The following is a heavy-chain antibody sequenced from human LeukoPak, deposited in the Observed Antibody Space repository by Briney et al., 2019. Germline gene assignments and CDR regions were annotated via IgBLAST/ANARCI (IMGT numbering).Heavy chain of an antibody. CDR3: AREIYY. J-gene: IGHJ4*02. CDR2: IYYSGST. Sequence: SETLSLTCAVYGGSFSGYYWSWIRQPPGKGLEWIGSIYYSGSTYYNPSLKSRVTISVDTSKNQFSLKLSSVTAADTAVYYCAREIYYWGQGTLVTVSS. CDR1: GGSFSGYY. V-gene: IGHV4-34*01.